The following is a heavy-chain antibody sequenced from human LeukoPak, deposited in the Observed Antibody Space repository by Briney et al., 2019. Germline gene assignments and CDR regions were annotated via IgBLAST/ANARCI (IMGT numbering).Heavy chain of an antibody. J-gene: IGHJ4*02. Sequence: GGSLRLSCAASGFTFNRNVMSWVRQAPGKGLEWVSAIIDDGGSTYYADSVKGRFSISRDNSKNTVYLQMNSLRAEDTAIYYCAKPHDSGWWMFDYWGQGTLVTVSS. CDR2: IIDDGGST. V-gene: IGHV3-23*01. CDR3: AKPHDSGWWMFDY. D-gene: IGHD6-13*01. CDR1: GFTFNRNV.